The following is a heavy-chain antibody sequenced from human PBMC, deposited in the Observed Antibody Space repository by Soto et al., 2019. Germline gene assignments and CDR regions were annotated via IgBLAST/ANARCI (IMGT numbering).Heavy chain of an antibody. CDR3: AKDRPRKEKPMAKMGFDN. CDR1: GFTFTNYN. J-gene: IGHJ4*02. Sequence: QVQLVESGGGVVQPGRSLRLSCEASGFTFTNYNMHWVRQAPGKGLEWVAIISYDENKKYYTDSVKGRFTISRDNSRNLLYLQMNSLRSEDTALYYCAKDRPRKEKPMAKMGFDNWGQGTLVTVSS. D-gene: IGHD3-10*01. CDR2: ISYDENKK. V-gene: IGHV3-30*18.